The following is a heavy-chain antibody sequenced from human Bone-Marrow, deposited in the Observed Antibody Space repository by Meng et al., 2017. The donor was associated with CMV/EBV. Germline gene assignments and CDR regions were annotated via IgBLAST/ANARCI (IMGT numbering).Heavy chain of an antibody. V-gene: IGHV3-30*02. D-gene: IGHD3-9*01. CDR2: LPYDGSNK. CDR3: AKLLTSDPSDAFDI. CDR1: GFTFSSYA. Sequence: GESLKISCAASGFTFSSYAMHWVRQAPGKGLEWVAFLPYDGSNKYYADSVKGRFTISRDNSKNTLYLQMISLRAEDTAVCYCAKLLTSDPSDAFDIWGQGTLVTVSS. J-gene: IGHJ4*02.